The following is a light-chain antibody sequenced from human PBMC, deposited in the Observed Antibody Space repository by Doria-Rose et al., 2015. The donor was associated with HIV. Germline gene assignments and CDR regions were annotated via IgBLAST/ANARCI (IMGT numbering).Light chain of an antibody. CDR3: QQYYDTPS. CDR2: WAS. V-gene: IGKV4-1*01. Sequence: EIVMTQSSESLGMSLGERATLNRKSNQSLLYTSKNYLAWYQQKPGQPPKLLIYWASTRQSGVPARFSGSGSGTDFTLTISSLEAEDVAVYYCQQYYDTPSFGPGTTVDIK. CDR1: QSLLYTSKNY. J-gene: IGKJ3*01.